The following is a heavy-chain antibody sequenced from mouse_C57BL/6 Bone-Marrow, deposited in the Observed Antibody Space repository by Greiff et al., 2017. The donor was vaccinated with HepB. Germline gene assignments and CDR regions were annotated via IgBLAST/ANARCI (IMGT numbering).Heavy chain of an antibody. CDR1: GYAFSSYW. D-gene: IGHD2-4*01. CDR3: ARSTMTVDWFAY. Sequence: VKLVESGAELVKPGASVKISCKASGYAFSSYWMNWVKQRPGKGLEWIGQIYPGDGDTNYNGKFKGKATLTADKSSSTAYMQLSSLTSEDSAVYFCARSTMTVDWFAYWGQGTLVTVSA. CDR2: IYPGDGDT. V-gene: IGHV1-80*01. J-gene: IGHJ3*01.